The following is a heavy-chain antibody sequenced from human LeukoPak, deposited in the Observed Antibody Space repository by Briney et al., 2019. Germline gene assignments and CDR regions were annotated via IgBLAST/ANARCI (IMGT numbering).Heavy chain of an antibody. J-gene: IGHJ4*02. V-gene: IGHV1-2*04. CDR1: GYTFTGYY. CDR2: INPNSGGT. Sequence: GASVKVSCKASGYTFTGYYMHWVRQAPGQGLEWMGWINPNSGGTNYAQKFQGWVTMTRDTSISTAYMELSRLRSDDTAVYYCARSAYYYDSSGYHSTYYFDYWGQGTLVTVSS. CDR3: ARSAYYYDSSGYHSTYYFDY. D-gene: IGHD3-22*01.